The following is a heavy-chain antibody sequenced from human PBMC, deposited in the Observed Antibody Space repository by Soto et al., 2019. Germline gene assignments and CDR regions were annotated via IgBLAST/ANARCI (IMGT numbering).Heavy chain of an antibody. J-gene: IGHJ4*02. Sequence: SGPTLVNPTQTLTLTCTLSGISLSALDTCVSWIRQPPGKALEWLALIYWDDDKRYSPFLKSRLTITKDTSKNQVVLTMTNMDPVDTATYYCAHSVVAGLGYYFDYWGQGTLVTVSS. V-gene: IGHV2-5*08. CDR3: AHSVVAGLGYYFDY. CDR1: GISLSALDTC. CDR2: IYWDDDK. D-gene: IGHD6-19*01.